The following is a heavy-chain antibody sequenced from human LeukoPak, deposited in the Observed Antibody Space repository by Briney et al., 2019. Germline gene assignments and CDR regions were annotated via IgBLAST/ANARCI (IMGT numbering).Heavy chain of an antibody. CDR1: GFTFSNYA. Sequence: PGGSLRLSCAASGFTFSNYAMSWVRLAPGRGLDWVSTLSDSGSSTYYADSVKGRFTISRDNSKNTLYLQMDSLRVEDTATYYCAKVPYSDYGSGRPPFMDVWGQGTTVAVSS. CDR2: LSDSGSST. V-gene: IGHV3-23*01. D-gene: IGHD3-10*01. CDR3: AKVPYSDYGSGRPPFMDV. J-gene: IGHJ6*02.